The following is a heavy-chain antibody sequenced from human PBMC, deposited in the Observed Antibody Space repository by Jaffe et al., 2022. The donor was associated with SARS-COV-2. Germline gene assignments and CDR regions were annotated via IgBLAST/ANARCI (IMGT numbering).Heavy chain of an antibody. Sequence: EVKVVESGGGLVQPGGSLRLSCAASGFILSTYWMSWVRQAPGKGLEWVANVQQDGSEKYYLDSVKGRFIISRDNAKNSLYLQMNSLRAEDTAVYYCVRVKEAGFDYWGQGTLVTVSS. CDR2: VQQDGSEK. CDR3: VRVKEAGFDY. CDR1: GFILSTYW. J-gene: IGHJ4*02. V-gene: IGHV3-7*03.